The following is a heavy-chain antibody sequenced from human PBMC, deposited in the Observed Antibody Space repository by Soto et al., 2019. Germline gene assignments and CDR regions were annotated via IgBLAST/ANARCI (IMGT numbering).Heavy chain of an antibody. J-gene: IGHJ4*02. CDR3: ANLPLYGSGFDC. CDR1: GFTFDNYA. D-gene: IGHD3-10*01. CDR2: ISWNGASI. Sequence: EAQLVESGGGLVQPGRSLRLSCTASGFTFDNYAINWVRRAPGKGLEWVAGISWNGASIGYAASVKGLFTISRDNAKNSLFLQMNSLTVDDTAVYYCANLPLYGSGFDCWGQGTLVTVS. V-gene: IGHV3-9*01.